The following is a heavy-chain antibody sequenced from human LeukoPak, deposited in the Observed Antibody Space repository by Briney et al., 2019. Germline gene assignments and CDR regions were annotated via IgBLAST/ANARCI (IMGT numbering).Heavy chain of an antibody. CDR1: GYTFTGYY. D-gene: IGHD4-17*01. V-gene: IGHV1-46*01. CDR2: INPSGGST. Sequence: ASVKVSCKASGYTFTGYYMHWVRQAPGQGLEWMGLINPSGGSTNYAQKFQGRVTMTRDTSTSTIYMELSSLTSEDTAVYYCARVGGVDYADLYSDCWGQGTLVTVSS. CDR3: ARVGGVDYADLYSDC. J-gene: IGHJ4*02.